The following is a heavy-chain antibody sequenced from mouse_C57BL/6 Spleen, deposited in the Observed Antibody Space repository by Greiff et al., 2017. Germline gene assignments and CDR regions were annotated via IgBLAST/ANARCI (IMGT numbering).Heavy chain of an antibody. Sequence: VQLQQSGAELVKPGASVKMSCKASGYTFTSYWITWVKQRPGQGLEWIGDIYPGSGSTNYNEKFKSKATLTVDTSSSTAYMQLSSLTSEDSAVYYCARERRRDYAMDYWGQGTSVTVSS. V-gene: IGHV1-55*01. D-gene: IGHD2-12*01. J-gene: IGHJ4*01. CDR2: IYPGSGST. CDR1: GYTFTSYW. CDR3: ARERRRDYAMDY.